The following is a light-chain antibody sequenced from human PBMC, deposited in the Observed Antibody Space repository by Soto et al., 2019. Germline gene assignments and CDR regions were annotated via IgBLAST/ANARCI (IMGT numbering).Light chain of an antibody. J-gene: IGKJ1*01. CDR3: QQYNSYSWT. CDR1: QSISSW. Sequence: EIQISPSPSAVAASVGARVAITCRASQSISSWLAWYQQKPGKAPKLLIYDASSLESGVPSRFSGSGSGTEFTLTISSLQPDDFATYYCQQYNSYSWTFGQGTKVDIK. V-gene: IGKV1-5*01. CDR2: DAS.